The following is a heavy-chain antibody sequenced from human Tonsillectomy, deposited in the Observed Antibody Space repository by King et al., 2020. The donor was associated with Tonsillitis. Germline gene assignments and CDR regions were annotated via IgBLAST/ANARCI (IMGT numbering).Heavy chain of an antibody. CDR2: MNPNSGNT. D-gene: IGHD2-15*01. J-gene: IGHJ5*02. CDR1: GYTFTSYD. Sequence: QLVQSGAEVKKPGASVKVSCKAFGYTFTSYDINWVRQATGQGLEWMGWMNPNSGNTGYAQKFQGRVTMTRNTSIGTAYMELSSLTSEDTAVYYCARGRSVLVVATTYNWFDPWGQGTLVTVSS. CDR3: ARGRSVLVVATTYNWFDP. V-gene: IGHV1-8*01.